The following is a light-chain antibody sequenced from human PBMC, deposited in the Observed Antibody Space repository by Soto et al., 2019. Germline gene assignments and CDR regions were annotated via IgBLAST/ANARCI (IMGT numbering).Light chain of an antibody. J-gene: IGKJ1*01. V-gene: IGKV1-5*03. CDR2: KAS. CDR1: QSISSW. Sequence: DIHMTQSPSTLSASVGDRVAITCRASQSISSWLAWYQQKPGKAPKLLIYKASSLESGVPSRFRGSGSGTEFTLTISSLQPDDFATYYCQPYNSYPRTFGQGTKVEIK. CDR3: QPYNSYPRT.